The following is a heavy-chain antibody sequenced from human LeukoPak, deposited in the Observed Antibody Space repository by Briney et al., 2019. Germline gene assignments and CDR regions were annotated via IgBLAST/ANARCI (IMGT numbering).Heavy chain of an antibody. J-gene: IGHJ6*02. CDR2: ISSSGSYI. CDR1: GLTFSSYS. Sequence: GGSLRLSCAASGLTFSSYSMNWVRQAPGKGLEWVSSISSSGSYIYYADSVKGRFTISRDNAKNSLYLQMNSLRAEDTAVYYCARDRREDYDILTGLGFSYYYGMDVWGQATTVTVSS. D-gene: IGHD3-9*01. V-gene: IGHV3-21*01. CDR3: ARDRREDYDILTGLGFSYYYGMDV.